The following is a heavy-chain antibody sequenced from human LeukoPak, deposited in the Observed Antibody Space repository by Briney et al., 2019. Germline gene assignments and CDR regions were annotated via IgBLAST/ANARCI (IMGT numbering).Heavy chain of an antibody. CDR3: ARGAQSGGYSGPFDI. Sequence: GTSLRLSCTPSGFTFSGYAMHWVRQAPGKGLGWVAVIWFDGSNTYYADSVKGRFTISRDNSKNTLYLQMNSLRAEDTAVYYRARGAQSGGYSGPFDIWGQGTMVTVSS. J-gene: IGHJ3*02. D-gene: IGHD1-26*01. V-gene: IGHV3-33*01. CDR2: IWFDGSNT. CDR1: GFTFSGYA.